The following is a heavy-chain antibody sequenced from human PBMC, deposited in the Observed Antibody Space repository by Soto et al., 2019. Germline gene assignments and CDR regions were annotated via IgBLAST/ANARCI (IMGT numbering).Heavy chain of an antibody. CDR1: GDSVSNNNVV. Sequence: SQSLSLTCAISGDSVSNNNVVWNWIRQSPSRGLEWLGRTYYRSKWSYEYAESVKSRIIINPDTSKNQLSLQLNSVTPEDTALYYCVRDHNWAFEYWAPGTLVTVSS. CDR2: TYYRSKWSY. J-gene: IGHJ4*02. CDR3: VRDHNWAFEY. V-gene: IGHV6-1*01. D-gene: IGHD1-20*01.